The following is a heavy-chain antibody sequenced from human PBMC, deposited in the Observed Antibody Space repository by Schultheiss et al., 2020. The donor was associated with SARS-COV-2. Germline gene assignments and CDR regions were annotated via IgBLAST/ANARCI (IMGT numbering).Heavy chain of an antibody. CDR3: AREVCSSTRCGEADV. CDR1: GGSISSYY. D-gene: IGHD2-2*01. CDR2: IYYSGGT. Sequence: SETLSLTCTVSGGSISSYYWSWIRQPPVKGLEWIGYIYYSGGTNYNPSLKSRVTISVDTSKNQFCLKLSSVTAADTAVYYCAREVCSSTRCGEADVWGKG. V-gene: IGHV4-59*01. J-gene: IGHJ6*03.